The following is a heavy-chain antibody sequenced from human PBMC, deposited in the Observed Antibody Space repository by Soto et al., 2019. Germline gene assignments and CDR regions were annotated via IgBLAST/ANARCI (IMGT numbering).Heavy chain of an antibody. D-gene: IGHD3-10*02. CDR3: ASSLRLFGDPNFDFDY. Sequence: SETLSLTCTVSGGSISSSSYYWGWIRQPPGKGLEWIGSIYYSGSTYYNPSLKSRVTISVDTSKNQFSLKLSSVTAADTAVYYCASSLRLFGDPNFDFDYWGQGTLVTVSS. CDR1: GGSISSSSYY. J-gene: IGHJ4*02. V-gene: IGHV4-39*01. CDR2: IYYSGST.